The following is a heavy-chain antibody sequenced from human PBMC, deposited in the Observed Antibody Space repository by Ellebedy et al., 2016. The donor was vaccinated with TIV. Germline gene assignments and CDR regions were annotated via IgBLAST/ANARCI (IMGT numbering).Heavy chain of an antibody. Sequence: ASVKVSXXASGYTFTSYAMHWVRQAPGQRLEWMGWSNAGNGNTKYSQEFQGRVTITRDTSASTAYMELRSLRSDDTAVYYCARTGYSSRLVDYWGQGTLVTVSS. V-gene: IGHV1-3*02. J-gene: IGHJ4*02. CDR1: GYTFTSYA. CDR2: SNAGNGNT. D-gene: IGHD6-13*01. CDR3: ARTGYSSRLVDY.